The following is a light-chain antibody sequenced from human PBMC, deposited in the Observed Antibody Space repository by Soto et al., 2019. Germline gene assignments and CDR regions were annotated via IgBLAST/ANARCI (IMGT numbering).Light chain of an antibody. CDR3: QQSYSTFKT. CDR2: AAS. J-gene: IGKJ4*01. CDR1: QSISSY. V-gene: IGKV1-39*01. Sequence: DIQMTQSPSSLSASVGDRVTITCRASQSISSYLNWYQQKPGKAPKLLIYAASSSQSGVPSRFSGSGSGTDFTLTISSLQPEDFATYYCQQSYSTFKTFGGGTKVDIK.